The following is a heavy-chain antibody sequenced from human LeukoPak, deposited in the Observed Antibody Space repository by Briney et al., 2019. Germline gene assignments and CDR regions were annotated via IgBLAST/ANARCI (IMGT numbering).Heavy chain of an antibody. J-gene: IGHJ4*02. CDR2: INSDGSST. Sequence: GGSLRLSCAASGFTFSNYWMHWVRQAPGKGLVWVSRINSDGSSTSYADSVKGRFTISRDNAKNTLSLQMNSLRAEDTAVYYCARDYDFWSGFFGYWGQGTLVTVSS. D-gene: IGHD3-3*01. CDR1: GFTFSNYW. CDR3: ARDYDFWSGFFGY. V-gene: IGHV3-74*01.